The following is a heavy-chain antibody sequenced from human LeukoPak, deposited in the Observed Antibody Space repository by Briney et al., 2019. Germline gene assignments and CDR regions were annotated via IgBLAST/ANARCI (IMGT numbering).Heavy chain of an antibody. CDR3: ARSLGDGYNDAGSLVSGYYFDY. CDR1: GGSFSGYY. J-gene: IGHJ4*02. V-gene: IGHV4-34*01. CDR2: INHSGST. Sequence: SETLSLTCAVYGGSFSGYYWSWIRQPPGRGLEWIGEINHSGSTNYNPSLKSRVTISVDTSKNQFSLKLSSVTAADTAVYYCARSLGDGYNDAGSLVSGYYFDYWGQGTLVTVSS. D-gene: IGHD5-24*01.